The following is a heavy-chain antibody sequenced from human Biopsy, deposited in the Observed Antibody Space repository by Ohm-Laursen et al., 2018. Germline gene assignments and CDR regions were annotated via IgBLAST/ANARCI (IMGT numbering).Heavy chain of an antibody. J-gene: IGHJ4*02. V-gene: IGHV3-30*18. CDR1: GFSFSNYG. CDR2: ISHGGNDE. Sequence: SLRLSCAASGFSFSNYGMHWVRQAPGKGLEWVALISHGGNDEYCADSVEGRFTISRDNSKNTVLLQMNSLRAEDTALYYCAKDWTSQYYYDSMDDYWGQGTLVTVSS. CDR3: AKDWTSQYYYDSMDDY. D-gene: IGHD3-22*01.